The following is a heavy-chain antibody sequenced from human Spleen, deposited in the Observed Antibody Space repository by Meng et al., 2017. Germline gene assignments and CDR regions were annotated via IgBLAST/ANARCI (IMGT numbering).Heavy chain of an antibody. CDR2: ISSGGSAI. CDR3: ARAALGYCGGGSCYYFDY. CDR1: GFTFSSYS. V-gene: IGHV3-48*04. D-gene: IGHD2-15*01. Sequence: GGSLRLSCAASGFTFSSYSMNWVRQAPGKGLEWVSYISSGGSAIYYADSVKGRFTISRDNAKNSLYLQMNTLRAEDTAVYYCARAALGYCGGGSCYYFDYWGQGTLVTVSS. J-gene: IGHJ4*02.